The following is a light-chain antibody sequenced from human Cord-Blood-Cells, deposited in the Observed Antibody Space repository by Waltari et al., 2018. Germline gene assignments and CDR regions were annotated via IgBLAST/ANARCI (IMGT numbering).Light chain of an antibody. J-gene: IGKJ5*01. CDR2: GAS. CDR3: QQYGSSPPIT. CDR1: QSVSSSY. Sequence: EIVLTQSPGPLSLSPGESATLSCRASQSVSSSYLAWYQQKPGQAPRLLIYGASSRATGIPDRFSGSGSGTDFTLTISRLEPEDFAVYYCQQYGSSPPITFGQGTRLEIK. V-gene: IGKV3-20*01.